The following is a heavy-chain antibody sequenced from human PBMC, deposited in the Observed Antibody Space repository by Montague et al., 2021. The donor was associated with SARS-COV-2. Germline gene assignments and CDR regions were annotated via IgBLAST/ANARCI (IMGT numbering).Heavy chain of an antibody. CDR1: GGSISSPYYY. V-gene: IGHV4-39*01. D-gene: IGHD2-8*01. Sequence: SETLSLTCTVSGGSISSPYYYWVWIRQSPGMGLDWIGSISYTGRTYYNPSLRIRVSFSMDTSKNHFSLSLSSVTVADTAVYFCARQLPSYCATNKCYPYYFDGWGQGALVTVSS. CDR3: ARQLPSYCATNKCYPYYFDG. CDR2: ISYTGRT. J-gene: IGHJ4*02.